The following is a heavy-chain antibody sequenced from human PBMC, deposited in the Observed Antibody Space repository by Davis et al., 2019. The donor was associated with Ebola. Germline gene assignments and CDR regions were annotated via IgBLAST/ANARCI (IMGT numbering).Heavy chain of an antibody. D-gene: IGHD2-2*01. Sequence: SETLSLTCAVYGGSFSGYYWSWIRQPPGKGLEWIGEINHSGSTNYNPSLKSRVTISVDTSKNQFSLKLSSVTAADTAVYYCARVMGVVVVPAAFDPWGQGTLVTVSS. J-gene: IGHJ5*02. CDR1: GGSFSGYY. CDR3: ARVMGVVVVPAAFDP. CDR2: INHSGST. V-gene: IGHV4-34*01.